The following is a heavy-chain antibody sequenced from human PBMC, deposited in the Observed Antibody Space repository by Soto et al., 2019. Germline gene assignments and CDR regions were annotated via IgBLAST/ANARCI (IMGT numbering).Heavy chain of an antibody. V-gene: IGHV3-53*01. CDR3: ARSHSSGWYSFDY. CDR2: IDSGGST. J-gene: IGHJ4*02. D-gene: IGHD6-19*01. Sequence: QPGGSLRLSCAASGFTVSSNYMSWVRQAPGKGLEWVSVIDSGGSTYYADSVKGRFTISRDNSKNTLFLQMNSLRAEDTAVYYCARSHSSGWYSFDYWGQGTLVTVSS. CDR1: GFTVSSNY.